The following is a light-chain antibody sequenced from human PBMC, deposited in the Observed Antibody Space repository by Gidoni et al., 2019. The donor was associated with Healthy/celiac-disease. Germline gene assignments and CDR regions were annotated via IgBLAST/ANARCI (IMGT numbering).Light chain of an antibody. CDR2: ASS. CDR3: QQSYTTPRT. V-gene: IGKV1-39*01. CDR1: QSISSY. J-gene: IGKJ1*01. Sequence: DIQMTQSPSSLSASVRDRVTITCRASQSISSYLNWYQQKQGKAPKLLIYASSSLQSEVPSRFSGSGSGTDFTLTISRLQPEDFATYYCQQSYTTPRTFGQGTKVEMK.